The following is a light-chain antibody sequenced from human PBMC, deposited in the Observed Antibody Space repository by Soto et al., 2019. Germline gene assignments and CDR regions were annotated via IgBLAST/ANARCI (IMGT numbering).Light chain of an antibody. V-gene: IGKV3-11*01. Sequence: STQCPATLSLSPGERATLSCRASQSVRSYLAWYQQKTGQAPRPLIGDASKKAPGIPARFSGSGSGADLTLTISCEGPESAAVDDCQQRGDWLWTIGQGTKVDI. CDR1: QSVRSY. J-gene: IGKJ1*01. CDR2: DAS. CDR3: QQRGDWLWT.